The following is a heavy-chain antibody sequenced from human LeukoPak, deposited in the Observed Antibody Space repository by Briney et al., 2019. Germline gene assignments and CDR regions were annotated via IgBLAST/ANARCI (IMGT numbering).Heavy chain of an antibody. CDR1: GFTFSSYG. J-gene: IGHJ4*02. CDR2: ISDSGGRT. CDR3: AKSGFYQAGGFFDY. D-gene: IGHD3-16*01. Sequence: PGETLRLSCAASGFTFSSYGMSWVRQAPGKGLEWVSAISDSGGRTFYADSVKGRFTISRDNSKNTLYLQINTLRAEDTAVYYCAKSGFYQAGGFFDYWGQGTLVTVSS. V-gene: IGHV3-23*01.